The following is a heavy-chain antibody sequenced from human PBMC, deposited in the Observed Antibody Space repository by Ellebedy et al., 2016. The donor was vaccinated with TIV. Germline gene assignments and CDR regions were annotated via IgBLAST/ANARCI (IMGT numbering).Heavy chain of an antibody. CDR3: ARGPFNVAAYFDY. V-gene: IGHV3-21*01. CDR2: ISSGGTYM. D-gene: IGHD2-15*01. CDR1: GFTFSLYN. Sequence: GGSLRLSCAASGFTFSLYNMNWVRQAPGKGLEWVSSISSGGTYMYYAESLKGRFTISRDSAKNSLYLQMNSLRGDDTAVYYCARGPFNVAAYFDYWGQGTLVTVSS. J-gene: IGHJ4*02.